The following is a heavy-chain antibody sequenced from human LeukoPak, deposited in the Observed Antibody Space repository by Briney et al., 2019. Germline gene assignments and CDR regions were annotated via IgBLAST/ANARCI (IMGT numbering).Heavy chain of an antibody. Sequence: GGSLRLSCVASGFTFSSYAMSWVRQAPGQGLQWVSSISRGGDSPNYADSVKGRFTISRDNSRNTLYLQVNNLRAEDTAMYYCAKEVYGSGPYYLDYWGQGTLVTVSS. V-gene: IGHV3-23*01. CDR3: AKEVYGSGPYYLDY. CDR2: ISRGGDSP. CDR1: GFTFSSYA. D-gene: IGHD3-10*01. J-gene: IGHJ4*02.